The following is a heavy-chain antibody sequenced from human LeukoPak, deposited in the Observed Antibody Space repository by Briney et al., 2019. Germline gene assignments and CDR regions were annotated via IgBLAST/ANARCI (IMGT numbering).Heavy chain of an antibody. CDR2: ISGSGGST. CDR1: GFTFSSYA. V-gene: IGHV3-23*01. CDR3: AKQLPIFMGPFYGMDV. D-gene: IGHD1-1*01. J-gene: IGHJ6*02. Sequence: GGSLRLSCAASGFTFSSYAMSWVRQAPGKGLKWVSAISGSGGSTYYADSVKGRFTISRDNSKNTLYLQMNSLRAEDTAVYYCAKQLPIFMGPFYGMDVWGQGTTVTVSS.